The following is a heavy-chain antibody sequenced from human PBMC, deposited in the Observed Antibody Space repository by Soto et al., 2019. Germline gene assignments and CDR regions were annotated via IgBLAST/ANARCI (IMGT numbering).Heavy chain of an antibody. J-gene: IGHJ5*02. Sequence: SGTLSLTSTVSDGSILNITYYGAWIRQSPGKGLEWIGTIFYSGGTFYTPSLKSRVTMSVDTSNNQFSLKLSSVTAADTAVYYCARQASGYYYGWFDPWGQGTLVTVS. V-gene: IGHV4-39*01. CDR2: IFYSGGT. D-gene: IGHD3-22*01. CDR3: ARQASGYYYGWFDP. CDR1: DGSILNITYY.